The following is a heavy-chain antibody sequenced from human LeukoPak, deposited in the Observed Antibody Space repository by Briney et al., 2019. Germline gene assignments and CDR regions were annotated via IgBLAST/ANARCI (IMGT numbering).Heavy chain of an antibody. D-gene: IGHD3-10*01. CDR2: MYYSGIP. V-gene: IGHV4-59*08. CDR3: ASHHGRGEAFDY. CDR1: GASISDYY. J-gene: IGHJ4*02. Sequence: PWETLSLTCTVSGASISDYYWSWIRQPPGKRLEGIAYMYYSGIPNYSRSLKSRVTMSADKSNNQVSLTLTSVTAADTAVYYCASHHGRGEAFDYWGRGTLVTVSS.